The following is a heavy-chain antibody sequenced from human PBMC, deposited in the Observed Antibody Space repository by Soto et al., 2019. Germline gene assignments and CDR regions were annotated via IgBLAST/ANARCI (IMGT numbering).Heavy chain of an antibody. Sequence: EASVKVSCKASGYTFTSYAMHWVRQAPGQRLEWMGWINAGNGNTKYSQKFQGRVTITRDTSASTAYMELSSLRSEDTAVYYCARSFGYSGPLDYWGQGTLVTVSS. CDR2: INAGNGNT. CDR3: ARSFGYSGPLDY. D-gene: IGHD5-12*01. V-gene: IGHV1-3*01. CDR1: GYTFTSYA. J-gene: IGHJ4*02.